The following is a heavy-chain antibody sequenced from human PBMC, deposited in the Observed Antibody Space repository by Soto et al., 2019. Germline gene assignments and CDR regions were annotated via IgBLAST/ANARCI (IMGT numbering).Heavy chain of an antibody. Sequence: PVGSLRLSCAASGFPFSVYAMSWVRQAPGKGLEWVSAISGTNGRTYYVDSVKGRFSMSRDNSKNMLYLQMNSLRAEDTAVYYCAKHRVWFGELGPWGQGTLVTVSS. CDR2: ISGTNGRT. CDR3: AKHRVWFGELGP. CDR1: GFPFSVYA. J-gene: IGHJ5*02. D-gene: IGHD3-10*01. V-gene: IGHV3-23*01.